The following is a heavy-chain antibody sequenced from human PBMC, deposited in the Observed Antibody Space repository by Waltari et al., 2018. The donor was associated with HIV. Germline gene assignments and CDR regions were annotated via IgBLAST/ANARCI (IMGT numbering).Heavy chain of an antibody. V-gene: IGHV3-7*01. CDR2: IKQDGSEK. CDR1: GFTFSSYW. J-gene: IGHJ6*02. CDR3: ARITIFGVVNDYGMDV. Sequence: EVQLVESGGGLVQLGGSLRLSCAASGFTFSSYWMSWVRQAPGKGLEWVANIKQDGSEKYYVDSVKGRFTISRDNAKNSLYLQMNSLRAEDTAVYYCARITIFGVVNDYGMDVWGQGTTVTVSS. D-gene: IGHD3-3*01.